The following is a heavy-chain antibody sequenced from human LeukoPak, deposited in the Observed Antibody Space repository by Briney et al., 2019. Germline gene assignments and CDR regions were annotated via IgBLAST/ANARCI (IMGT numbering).Heavy chain of an antibody. CDR3: ARGAAGSRWTLYFDL. J-gene: IGHJ2*01. D-gene: IGHD6-13*01. CDR1: GGSISSFY. CDR2: ISYSGTT. Sequence: PSETLSLTCTVSGGSISSFYWSWIRQPPGKGLEGSGYISYSGTTYYNPSLKSRVTISVDTSKNQFSLNVSSVTAADTAVYYCARGAAGSRWTLYFDLWGRGTLVTVSS. V-gene: IGHV4-59*01.